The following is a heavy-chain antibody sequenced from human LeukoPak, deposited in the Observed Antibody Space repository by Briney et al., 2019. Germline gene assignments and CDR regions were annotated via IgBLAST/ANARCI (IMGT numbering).Heavy chain of an antibody. Sequence: PGGSLRLSCAASGFTFISYSMNWVRQAPGKGLEWVSSISGSSSYIYYADSVKGRFTISRDNAKNSLDLQMNSLRAEDTAVYYRARDHPLAGRPSYYMDVWGKGTTVTVSS. CDR1: GFTFISYS. CDR3: ARDHPLAGRPSYYMDV. J-gene: IGHJ6*03. V-gene: IGHV3-21*01. D-gene: IGHD6-6*01. CDR2: ISGSSSYI.